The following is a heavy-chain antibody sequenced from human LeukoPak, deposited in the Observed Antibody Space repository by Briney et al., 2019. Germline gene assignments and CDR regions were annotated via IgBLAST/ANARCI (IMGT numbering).Heavy chain of an antibody. CDR2: ISGSGGST. CDR3: AKAPSETHPSPLSIAVAALSPYFDY. V-gene: IGHV3-23*01. J-gene: IGHJ4*02. CDR1: GFTFSGYA. Sequence: PGGSLRLSCAASGFTFSGYAMSWVRQAPGKGLEWVSAISGSGGSTYYADSVEGRFTISRDNSKNTLYLQMNSLRAEDTAVYYCAKAPSETHPSPLSIAVAALSPYFDYWGQGTLVTVSS. D-gene: IGHD6-19*01.